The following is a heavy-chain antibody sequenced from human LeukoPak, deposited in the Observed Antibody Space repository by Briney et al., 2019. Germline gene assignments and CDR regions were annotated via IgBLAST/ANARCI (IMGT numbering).Heavy chain of an antibody. D-gene: IGHD3-22*01. V-gene: IGHV3-23*01. CDR3: AKDGSYYYDSTPFDY. Sequence: PGGSLRLSCAASGFTFSRYAMSWVRQAPGKGLEWVSAIDGSGGSTYYADSVKGRFTISRDNSKNTLYLQMNSLRAEDTAVYYCAKDGSYYYDSTPFDYWGQGTLVTVSS. CDR1: GFTFSRYA. CDR2: IDGSGGST. J-gene: IGHJ4*02.